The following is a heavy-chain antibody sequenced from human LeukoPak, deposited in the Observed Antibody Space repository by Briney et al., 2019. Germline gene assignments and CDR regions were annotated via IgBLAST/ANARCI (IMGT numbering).Heavy chain of an antibody. Sequence: SETLSLTCAVSGYSISSNYYWGWIRQPPGKGLEWIGNVFHSGGTYYNPSLKSRVTISVDTSKNQFSLKLSSVTAADTAVYYCARVGYCSSTSCLYFGYWGQGTLVAVSS. J-gene: IGHJ4*02. CDR3: ARVGYCSSTSCLYFGY. V-gene: IGHV4-38-2*01. CDR1: GYSISSNYY. D-gene: IGHD2-2*01. CDR2: VFHSGGT.